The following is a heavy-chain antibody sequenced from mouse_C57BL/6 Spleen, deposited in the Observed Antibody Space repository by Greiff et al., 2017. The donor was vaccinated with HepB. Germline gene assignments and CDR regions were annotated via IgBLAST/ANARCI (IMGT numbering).Heavy chain of an antibody. V-gene: IGHV5-17*01. Sequence: EVKVVESGGGLVKPGGSLKLSCAASGFTFSDYGMHWVRQAPEKGLEWVAYISSGSSTIYYADTVKGRFTISRDNAKNTLFLQMTRLRSEDTAMYYCAREEDYSNYGGAMDDWGQGTSVTVSS. CDR3: AREEDYSNYGGAMDD. CDR1: GFTFSDYG. J-gene: IGHJ4*01. D-gene: IGHD2-5*01. CDR2: ISSGSSTI.